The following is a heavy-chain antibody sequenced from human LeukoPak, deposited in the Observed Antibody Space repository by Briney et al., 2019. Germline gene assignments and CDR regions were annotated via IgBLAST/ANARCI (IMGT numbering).Heavy chain of an antibody. CDR2: ISYDGSNK. D-gene: IGHD2-15*01. CDR3: ARDYFSRAAVLGYFDL. V-gene: IGHV3-30*03. CDR1: GFTFSSYG. J-gene: IGHJ2*01. Sequence: GGSLRLSCAASGFTFSSYGMHWVRQAPGKGLEWVAVISYDGSNKYYADSVKGRFTISRDNSKNTLYLQMNSLRAEDTAVYYCARDYFSRAAVLGYFDLWGRGTLVTVSS.